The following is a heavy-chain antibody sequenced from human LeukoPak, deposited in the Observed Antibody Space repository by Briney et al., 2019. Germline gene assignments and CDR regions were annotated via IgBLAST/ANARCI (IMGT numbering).Heavy chain of an antibody. CDR3: AKLPWIQLWPTGGYFDY. D-gene: IGHD5-18*01. J-gene: IGHJ4*02. CDR2: ISGSGGST. V-gene: IGHV3-23*01. Sequence: PGGSLRLSCATSGFTFSSYAMSWVRQAPGKGLEWVSAISGSGGSTYYADSVKGRFTISRDNSKNTLYLQMNSLRAEDTAVYYCAKLPWIQLWPTGGYFDYWGQGTLVTVSS. CDR1: GFTFSSYA.